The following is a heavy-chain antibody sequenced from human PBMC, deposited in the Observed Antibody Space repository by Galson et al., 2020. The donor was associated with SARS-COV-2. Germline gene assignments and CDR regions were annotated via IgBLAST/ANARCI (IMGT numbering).Heavy chain of an antibody. V-gene: IGHV1-8*01. CDR1: GYPFTSYD. D-gene: IGHD3-3*01. CDR3: ARGGYDFWPALDY. Sequence: ASVKVSCKASGYPFTSYDINWVRQATGHGPECMGRKNPNSGNTGYAQKFQGRVTMTRNTSISTAYIELSSLRYEDTAVYYCARGGYDFWPALDYWGQGTLVTVSS. J-gene: IGHJ4*02. CDR2: KNPNSGNT.